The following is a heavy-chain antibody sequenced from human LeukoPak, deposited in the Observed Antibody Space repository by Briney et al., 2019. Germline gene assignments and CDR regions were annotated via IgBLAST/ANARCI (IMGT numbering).Heavy chain of an antibody. CDR2: FSGSGGAT. CDR1: GFTFSSYA. CDR3: AKDRIATTRGSDFDY. J-gene: IGHJ4*02. D-gene: IGHD3-10*01. V-gene: IGHV3-23*01. Sequence: GGSLRLSCAASGFTFSSYAMSWVRQAPGKGLEWVSAFSGSGGATYYADSVKGRFTISRDNSKNTLHLQMNSLRAEDTAVYYCAKDRIATTRGSDFDYWGQGTLVTVSS.